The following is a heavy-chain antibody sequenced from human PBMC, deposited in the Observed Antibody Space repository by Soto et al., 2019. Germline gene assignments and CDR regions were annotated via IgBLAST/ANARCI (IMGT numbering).Heavy chain of an antibody. Sequence: GGSLEISCNGSGYKFTRYWISGVLHIPGEGLEWRARIHPGDSYPSYSASFQGHVTISADTAISTAYLQWDSLKASDTAIDYCAGQRLERSGDYYYGLDVWGQGTTVTVSS. V-gene: IGHV5-10-1*01. J-gene: IGHJ6*02. CDR2: IHPGDSYP. D-gene: IGHD1-1*01. CDR3: AGQRLERSGDYYYGLDV. CDR1: GYKFTRYW.